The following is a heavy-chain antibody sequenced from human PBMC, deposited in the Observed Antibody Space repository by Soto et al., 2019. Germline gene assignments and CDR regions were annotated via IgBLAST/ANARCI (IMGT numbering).Heavy chain of an antibody. CDR3: AKPIGDCSGGSCSPPHGMDF. Sequence: ASVKVSCKVSGYTLTELSMHWVRQAPGKGLEWMGGFDPEDGETIYAQKFQGRVTMTEDTSTDTAYMELSSLRSEDTAVYYCAKPIGDCSGGSCSPPHGMDFWGQGTTVTVSS. V-gene: IGHV1-24*01. CDR2: FDPEDGET. D-gene: IGHD2-15*01. CDR1: GYTLTELS. J-gene: IGHJ6*02.